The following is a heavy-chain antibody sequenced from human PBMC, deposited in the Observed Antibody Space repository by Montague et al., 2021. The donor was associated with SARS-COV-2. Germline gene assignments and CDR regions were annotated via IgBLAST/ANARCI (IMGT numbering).Heavy chain of an antibody. CDR1: GGSINNGDHY. V-gene: IGHV4-31*03. CDR2: IYSSGST. Sequence: TLSLTCTVSGGSINNGDHYWSWIRQHPGKGLEWIGYIYSSGSTYYNPSLKSRVTISADTSKNQFSLKLSSVTAADTAVYYCARDLHDTSGSTYLTPFRCDPGGRGPLVTVSS. D-gene: IGHD3-22*01. CDR3: ARDLHDTSGSTYLTPFRCDP. J-gene: IGHJ5*02.